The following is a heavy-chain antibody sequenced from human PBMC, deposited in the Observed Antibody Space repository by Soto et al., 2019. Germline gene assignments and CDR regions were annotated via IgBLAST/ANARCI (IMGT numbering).Heavy chain of an antibody. Sequence: GGSLRLSCAASGFTFSTYAMTWVRQAPGKGLEWVSIISSTGGTTFYADSVKGRFTISRDNSNDTLYLLMNSLRAEDTAVYYCARQGLPIVGTRWFGPWGQGTLVTVSS. V-gene: IGHV3-23*01. CDR2: ISSTGGTT. CDR3: ARQGLPIVGTRWFGP. D-gene: IGHD1-1*01. J-gene: IGHJ5*02. CDR1: GFTFSTYA.